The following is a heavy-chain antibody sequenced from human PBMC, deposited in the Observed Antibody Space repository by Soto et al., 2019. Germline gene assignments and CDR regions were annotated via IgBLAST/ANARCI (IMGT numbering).Heavy chain of an antibody. CDR2: ISGSDGKT. D-gene: IGHD3-16*02. V-gene: IGHV3-23*01. J-gene: IGHJ1*01. CDR1: GLSFGSYA. CDR3: ARWSYRYY. Sequence: GGSLRLSCAASGLSFGSYALSWVRQAPGKGLEWVSTISGSDGKTFYADSVKGRFSISRDTSQSTLYLQMNSLRADDTAMYYCARWSYRYYWGQGTRVTVSS.